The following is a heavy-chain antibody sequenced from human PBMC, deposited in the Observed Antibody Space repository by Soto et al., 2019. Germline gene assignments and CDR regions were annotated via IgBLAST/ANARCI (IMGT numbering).Heavy chain of an antibody. CDR2: ISSSSSTI. CDR1: GFTFSSYS. J-gene: IGHJ4*02. Sequence: EVQLVESGGGLVKPGGSLRLSCAASGFTFSSYSMNWVRQAPGKGLEWVSYISSSSSTIYYADSVKGRFTISRDNAKNSLYLQMNSLRDEDTAVYYCARFDAVVAATGADNYWGQGTLVTVSS. CDR3: ARFDAVVAATGADNY. V-gene: IGHV3-48*02. D-gene: IGHD2-15*01.